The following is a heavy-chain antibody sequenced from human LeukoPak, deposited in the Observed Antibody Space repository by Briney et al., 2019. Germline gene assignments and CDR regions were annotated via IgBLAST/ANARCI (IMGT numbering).Heavy chain of an antibody. V-gene: IGHV3-48*01. J-gene: IGHJ5*02. Sequence: GGSLRLSCAASGFTFTNYNMNWVRQAPGKGLEWISYISGGSGTICYADSVRGRFTVSRDNAKDSLWLQMDSLRVEDTAVYFCARLYGDWFDPWGPGTLVTVSS. D-gene: IGHD4-17*01. CDR2: ISGGSGTI. CDR3: ARLYGDWFDP. CDR1: GFTFTNYN.